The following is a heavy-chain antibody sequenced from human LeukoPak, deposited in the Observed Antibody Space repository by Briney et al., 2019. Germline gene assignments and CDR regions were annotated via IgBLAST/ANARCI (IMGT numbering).Heavy chain of an antibody. V-gene: IGHV3-23*01. J-gene: IGHJ4*02. D-gene: IGHD1-26*01. CDR3: ARDEGGSYFRDF. CDR1: GFTFTNYA. CDR2: ISGSGGST. Sequence: PGGSLGLSCAASGFTFTNYAMTWVRQAPGKGLEWVSGISGSGGSTYYADSVKGRFTISRDNSMNTLYLQMDSLRPEDTAIYYCARDEGGSYFRDFWGQGTLVTVSS.